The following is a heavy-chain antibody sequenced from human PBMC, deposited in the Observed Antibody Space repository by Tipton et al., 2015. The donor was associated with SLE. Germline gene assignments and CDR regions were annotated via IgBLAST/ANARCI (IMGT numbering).Heavy chain of an antibody. J-gene: IGHJ4*02. V-gene: IGHV4-34*01. CDR1: GGSFSGYY. CDR3: ATSGSLYPFEY. Sequence: TLSLTCAVYGGSFSGYYWSWIRQPPGKGLEWIGEINHSGSTNHNPSLKSRVTISVDTSKNQFSLKVNSVTAADTAVYYCATSGSLYPFEYWGQGTLVTVSS. D-gene: IGHD1-26*01. CDR2: INHSGST.